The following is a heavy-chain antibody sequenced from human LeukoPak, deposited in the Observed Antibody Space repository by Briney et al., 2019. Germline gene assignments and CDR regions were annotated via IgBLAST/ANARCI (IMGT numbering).Heavy chain of an antibody. J-gene: IGHJ4*02. V-gene: IGHV1-46*01. CDR2: INPSGGST. Sequence: ASVTVSCKASGYTFTSYYMHWVRQAPGQGLEWMGIINPSGGSTSYAQKFQGRVTMTRDTSTSTVYMELSSLRSEDTAVYYCARGLMTTVVTGDFDYWGQGTLVTVSS. D-gene: IGHD4-23*01. CDR3: ARGLMTTVVTGDFDY. CDR1: GYTFTSYY.